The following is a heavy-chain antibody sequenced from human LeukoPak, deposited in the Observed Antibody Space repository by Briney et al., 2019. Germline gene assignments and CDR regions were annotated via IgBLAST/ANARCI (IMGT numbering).Heavy chain of an antibody. V-gene: IGHV4-4*07. CDR3: ARDIGNSYGSFYHYYYDY. CDR1: GGSVTSYY. D-gene: IGHD3-10*01. CDR2: VYNTGNT. J-gene: IGHJ4*02. Sequence: PSETLSLTCTVSGGSVTSYYWNWIRQPAGKGLEWIGRVYNTGNTWDNPSLRGRVFISIDTSKNQFSLRLSSVTAADAAVYYCARDIGNSYGSFYHYYYDYWGPGALVTVSS.